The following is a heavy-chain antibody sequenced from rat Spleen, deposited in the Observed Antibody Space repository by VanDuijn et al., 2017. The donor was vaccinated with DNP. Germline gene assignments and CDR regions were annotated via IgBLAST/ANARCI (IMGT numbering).Heavy chain of an antibody. V-gene: IGHV5-20*01. CDR3: AKDPRDNMDA. CDR2: IRYDGGTT. Sequence: EVQLVESGGGLVQPGRSLKLSCAASGFTFSDYYMAWVRQAPTKGLEWVAYIRYDGGTTYYGDSVKGRFTISRDNAENTVYLQMNSLRSEDTATYYCAKDPRDNMDAWGQGTSVTVS. D-gene: IGHD1-4*01. CDR1: GFTFSDYY. J-gene: IGHJ4*01.